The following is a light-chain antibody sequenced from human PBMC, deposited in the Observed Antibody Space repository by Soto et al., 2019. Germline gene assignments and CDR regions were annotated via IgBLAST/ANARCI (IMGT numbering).Light chain of an antibody. Sequence: DIPMTQSPSSLSASVGDRVIITCQASQHINNFLNWYQQKPGKAPKLVIFDTSNLETGVPSRFSGSGSGTDFTFTISSLQPEDVATYYCQQYDNLPALSFGGGTKVEIK. CDR3: QQYDNLPALS. V-gene: IGKV1-33*01. CDR2: DTS. J-gene: IGKJ4*01. CDR1: QHINNF.